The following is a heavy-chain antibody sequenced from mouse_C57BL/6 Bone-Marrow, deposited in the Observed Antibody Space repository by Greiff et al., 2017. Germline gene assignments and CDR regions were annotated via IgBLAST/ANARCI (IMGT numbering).Heavy chain of an antibody. V-gene: IGHV1-81*01. CDR2: IYPRSGNT. Sequence: VQLQQSGAELARPGASVKLSCKASGYTFTSYGLSWVKQRTGQGLEWIGEIYPRSGNTYYNEKFKGKATLTADKSSSTAYMELRSLTSEDSAVYFCARSVFYGSSSRYWGQGTTLTVAS. J-gene: IGHJ2*01. D-gene: IGHD1-1*01. CDR1: GYTFTSYG. CDR3: ARSVFYGSSSRY.